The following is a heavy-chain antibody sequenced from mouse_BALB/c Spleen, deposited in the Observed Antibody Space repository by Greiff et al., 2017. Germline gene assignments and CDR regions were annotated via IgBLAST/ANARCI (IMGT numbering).Heavy chain of an antibody. Sequence: EVQRVESGGGLVQPGGSLKLSCAASGFTFSSYTMSWVRQTPEKRLEWVAYISNGGGSTYYPDTVKGRFTISRDNAKNTLYLQMSSLKSEDTAMYYCARHGTVTYYRYDEGGYYAMDYWGQGTSVTVSS. CDR3: ARHGTVTYYRYDEGGYYAMDY. V-gene: IGHV5-12-2*01. D-gene: IGHD2-14*01. J-gene: IGHJ4*01. CDR2: ISNGGGST. CDR1: GFTFSSYT.